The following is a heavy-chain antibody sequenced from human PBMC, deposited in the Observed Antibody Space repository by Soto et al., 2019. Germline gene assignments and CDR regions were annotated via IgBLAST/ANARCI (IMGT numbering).Heavy chain of an antibody. CDR3: ARDLAWKRGKVGRYYYGMDV. Sequence: PGGSLRLSCAASGFIFSDYYMSWVSQTPGKGLEWVSYISTRSTYTNYADSVKGRFTISRDNTKNSLYLQMDSLRVEDTAVYYCARDLAWKRGKVGRYYYGMDVWGQGTTDTVSS. CDR2: ISTRSTYT. V-gene: IGHV3-11*06. J-gene: IGHJ6*02. D-gene: IGHD1-1*01. CDR1: GFIFSDYY.